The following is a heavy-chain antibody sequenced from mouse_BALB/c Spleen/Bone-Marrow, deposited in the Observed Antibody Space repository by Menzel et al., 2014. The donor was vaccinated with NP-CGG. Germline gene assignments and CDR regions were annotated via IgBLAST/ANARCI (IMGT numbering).Heavy chain of an antibody. V-gene: IGHV14-3*02. CDR2: IDPANGNT. Sequence: VQLKQSEAELVKPGASVKLSCTASGFNIKDTYMHWVKQRPEQGLEWIGRIDPANGNTKYDPKFQGKATITADTSSNTAYLQLSSLTSEDTAVYYCARWEYYAMDYWGQGTSVPVSS. J-gene: IGHJ4*01. CDR3: ARWEYYAMDY. CDR1: GFNIKDTY. D-gene: IGHD4-1*01.